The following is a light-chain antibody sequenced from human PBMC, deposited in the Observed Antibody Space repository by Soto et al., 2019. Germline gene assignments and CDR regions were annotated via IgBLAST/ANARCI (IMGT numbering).Light chain of an antibody. J-gene: IGLJ2*01. CDR2: DNN. CDR1: SSNIGSYY. Sequence: QSVLTQPPSVSAAPGQKVTISCSGSSSNIGSYYVSWYQQLPGTAPKLLISDNNKRPSGIPDRFSGSKSGTSATLGITGLQTGDEADYYCGTWDSSLSAVVFGGGTKLTVL. V-gene: IGLV1-51*01. CDR3: GTWDSSLSAVV.